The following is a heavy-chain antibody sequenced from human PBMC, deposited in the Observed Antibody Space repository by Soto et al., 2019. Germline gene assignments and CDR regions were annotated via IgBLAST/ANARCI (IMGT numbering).Heavy chain of an antibody. Sequence: EVQLVESGGGLVKPGGSLRLSCAASGFTFSSYSMNWVRQAPGKGLEWVSSISSSSSYIYYADSVKGRFTISRDNANNSLYLQMNSLRAEDTAVYYCARDEMVAATGSDYWGQGTLVTVSS. CDR2: ISSSSSYI. CDR1: GFTFSSYS. CDR3: ARDEMVAATGSDY. V-gene: IGHV3-21*01. D-gene: IGHD2-15*01. J-gene: IGHJ4*02.